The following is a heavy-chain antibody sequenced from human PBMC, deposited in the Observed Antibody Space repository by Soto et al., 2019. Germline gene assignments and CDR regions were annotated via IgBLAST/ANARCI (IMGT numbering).Heavy chain of an antibody. J-gene: IGHJ4*02. CDR3: AQDLQCSGWLSAQAFDY. V-gene: IGHV3-23*01. D-gene: IGHD6-19*01. Sequence: EVQLLESGGGLVQPGGSLRLSCAVSGFTFSSHAMSWVRQAPGKGLECVSSITGSGDSTYYADSVKGRFTISRDKSKSTLYLQMNSLRAEDTAVYYCAQDLQCSGWLSAQAFDYWGQGTQVTVSS. CDR2: ITGSGDST. CDR1: GFTFSSHA.